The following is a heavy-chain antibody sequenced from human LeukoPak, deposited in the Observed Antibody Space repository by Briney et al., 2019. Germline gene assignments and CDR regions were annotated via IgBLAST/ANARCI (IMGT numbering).Heavy chain of an antibody. J-gene: IGHJ6*03. D-gene: IGHD2-2*01. V-gene: IGHV3-53*01. CDR2: IYSGGST. CDR1: GFTVSSNY. Sequence: GGSLRLSCAASGFTVSSNYMSWVRQAPGKGLEWVSVIYSGGSTYYADSAKGRFTISRDNSKNTLYLQMNSLRAEDTAVYYCARERLGYCSSTSCSNYMDVWGKGTTVTVSS. CDR3: ARERLGYCSSTSCSNYMDV.